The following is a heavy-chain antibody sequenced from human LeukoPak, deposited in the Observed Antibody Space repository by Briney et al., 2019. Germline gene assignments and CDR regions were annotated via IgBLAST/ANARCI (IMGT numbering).Heavy chain of an antibody. V-gene: IGHV3-11*04. Sequence: MTGGSLRLSCAASGFTFSDYYMSWIRQAPGKGLQWVSYISTSGSTIHYADSVKGRFTISRDNAKNSLYLQMNSLRAEDTAVHYCARDPSSGWYLKGWFDPWGQGTLVTVSS. CDR3: ARDPSSGWYLKGWFDP. J-gene: IGHJ5*02. CDR1: GFTFSDYY. CDR2: ISTSGSTI. D-gene: IGHD6-19*01.